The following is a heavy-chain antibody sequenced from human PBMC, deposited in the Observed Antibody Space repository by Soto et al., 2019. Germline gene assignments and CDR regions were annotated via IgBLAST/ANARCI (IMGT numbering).Heavy chain of an antibody. V-gene: IGHV4-59*01. J-gene: IGHJ4*02. CDR3: ARDRWMDW. CDR2: VYYTGTT. Sequence: QVQLQESGPGLVKPSETLSLTCTVSGASISSYYWTWIRQPPGKGLEWIGYVYYTGTTDYNPSLKIRFTMSVDTSKNQFSLRLNSVTAADTAVYYCARDRWMDWWGQGTLVTVSS. CDR1: GASISSYY. D-gene: IGHD3-9*01.